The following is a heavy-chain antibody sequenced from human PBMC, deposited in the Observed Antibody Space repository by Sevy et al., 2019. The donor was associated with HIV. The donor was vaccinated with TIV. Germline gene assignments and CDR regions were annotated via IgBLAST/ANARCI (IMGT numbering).Heavy chain of an antibody. Sequence: GGSLRLSCAVSGFSFDSYGMTWVRQAPGKGLEWVSAISGSGTRTYYADSVKGRFIISRDNSKNTLDLQMNSLRAEDTGIYYCEKRGGGHYDPDEIAYYFYYYNMDVWGKGTTVTVSS. D-gene: IGHD3-22*01. V-gene: IGHV3-23*01. CDR2: ISGSGTRT. CDR1: GFSFDSYG. CDR3: EKRGGGHYDPDEIAYYFYYYNMDV. J-gene: IGHJ6*03.